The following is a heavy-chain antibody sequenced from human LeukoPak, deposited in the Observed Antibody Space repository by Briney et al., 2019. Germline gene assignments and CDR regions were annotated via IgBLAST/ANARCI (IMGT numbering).Heavy chain of an antibody. V-gene: IGHV3-23*01. D-gene: IGHD3-16*01. CDR1: GFTFSSYA. Sequence: PGGSLRLSCATSGFTFSSYAMSWVRQAPGKGLEWVSSISGSGGNTYYADSVKGRFTISRDYSKNTLYLQMNSLRAEDTAVYFCLYGGYFQHWGQGTLVTVSS. CDR3: LYGGYFQH. CDR2: ISGSGGNT. J-gene: IGHJ1*01.